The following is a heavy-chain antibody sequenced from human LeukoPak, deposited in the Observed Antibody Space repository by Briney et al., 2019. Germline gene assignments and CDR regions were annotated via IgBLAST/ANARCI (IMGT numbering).Heavy chain of an antibody. CDR3: ARGWMATADDAFDI. Sequence: SETLSLTCTVSGGSISSGTYYWSWIRQPAGKGLEWIGYIYYSGSTNYNPSLKSRVTISVDTSKNQFSLKLSSVTAADTAVYYCARGWMATADDAFDIWGQGTMVTVSS. D-gene: IGHD5-24*01. CDR1: GGSISSGTYY. V-gene: IGHV4-61*10. CDR2: IYYSGST. J-gene: IGHJ3*02.